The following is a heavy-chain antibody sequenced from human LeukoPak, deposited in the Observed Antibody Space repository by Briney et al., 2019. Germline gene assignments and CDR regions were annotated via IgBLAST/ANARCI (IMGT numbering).Heavy chain of an antibody. Sequence: ASVKVSCKASGYTFNGYYMHWVRQAPGQGLEWMGWINPNSGGTKYAQKFQGRVAMTRDMSTSTVYMELSSLRSEDTAVYYCARARYPNYCSGGSCWFDPWGQGTLVTVSS. V-gene: IGHV1-2*02. J-gene: IGHJ5*02. CDR1: GYTFNGYY. CDR3: ARARYPNYCSGGSCWFDP. CDR2: INPNSGGT. D-gene: IGHD2-15*01.